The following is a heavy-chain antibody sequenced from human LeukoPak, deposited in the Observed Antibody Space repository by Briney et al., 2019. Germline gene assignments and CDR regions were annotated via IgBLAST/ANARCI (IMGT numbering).Heavy chain of an antibody. CDR2: INHRGST. Sequence: SETLSLTCAVYGGSFSGYYWSWIRQPPGKGLEWIGEINHRGSTNYNPSLKSRVTISVDTSMNSFSLELSPVTAADTAVYYCARVGYCGGDCYPFDYWGQGTLTTISS. D-gene: IGHD2-21*02. V-gene: IGHV4-34*01. J-gene: IGHJ4*02. CDR3: ARVGYCGGDCYPFDY. CDR1: GGSFSGYY.